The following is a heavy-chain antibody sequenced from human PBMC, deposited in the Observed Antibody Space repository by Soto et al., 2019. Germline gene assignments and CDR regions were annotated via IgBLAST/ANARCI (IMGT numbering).Heavy chain of an antibody. CDR2: IYYTRNT. V-gene: IGHV4-39*01. J-gene: IGHJ4*02. CDR3: ARPWEQWLGYIDC. Sequence: QLQLQESGPGLVKPSETLSLTCTVSGGSISSGSFYWGWIRQPPGKGLEWIGSIYYTRNTYYNPFLHSRVTISVDSSKNQFSLELSSVTAADTAVYYCARPWEQWLGYIDCWGQGTLVAVSS. D-gene: IGHD6-19*01. CDR1: GGSISSGSFY.